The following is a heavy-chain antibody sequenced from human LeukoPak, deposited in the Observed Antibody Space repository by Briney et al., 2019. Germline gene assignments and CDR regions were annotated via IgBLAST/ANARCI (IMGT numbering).Heavy chain of an antibody. Sequence: GGSLRLSCAASGFTFDDYAMHWLRQAPGKGLEWVSGISWDSGSIGYADSVKGRFTISRDNAKNSLYLQMNSLRAEDMALYYCAKDMGPYDSSGFDYWGQGTLVTVSS. CDR2: ISWDSGSI. J-gene: IGHJ4*02. D-gene: IGHD3-22*01. V-gene: IGHV3-9*03. CDR3: AKDMGPYDSSGFDY. CDR1: GFTFDDYA.